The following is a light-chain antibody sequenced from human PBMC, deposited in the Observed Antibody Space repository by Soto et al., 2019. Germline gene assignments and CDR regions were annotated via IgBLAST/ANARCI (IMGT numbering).Light chain of an antibody. Sequence: QSALTQPASVSGSPGQSITISCTGTSSDIGSYNHVSWYQQHPGKAPKIIIYEVINRPSGVSTRFSASKSVNTASLTISGLQAEDEAEYYCSSYTSSISYVFGTGTKVTVL. J-gene: IGLJ1*01. CDR2: EVI. V-gene: IGLV2-14*01. CDR1: SSDIGSYNH. CDR3: SSYTSSISYV.